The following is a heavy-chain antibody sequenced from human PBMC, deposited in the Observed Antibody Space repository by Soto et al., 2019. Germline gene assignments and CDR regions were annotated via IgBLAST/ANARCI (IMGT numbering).Heavy chain of an antibody. J-gene: IGHJ5*02. CDR1: GGSISSGGYY. V-gene: IGHV4-34*01. CDR2: INHSGST. D-gene: IGHD6-19*01. CDR3: AREPIRIAVAGRAGSWFDP. Sequence: PSETLSLTCAVSGGSISSGGYYWSWIRQPPGKGLEWIGEINHSGSTNYNPSLKSRVTISVDTSKNQFSLKLSSVTAADTAVYYCAREPIRIAVAGRAGSWFDPWGQGTLVTVSS.